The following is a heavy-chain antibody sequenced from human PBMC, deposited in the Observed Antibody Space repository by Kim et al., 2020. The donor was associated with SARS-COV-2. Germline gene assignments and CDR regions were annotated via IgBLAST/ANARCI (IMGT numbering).Heavy chain of an antibody. D-gene: IGHD3-10*01. Sequence: KGRVTMSVDTSKNQFSLKLSSVTAADTAVYYCARGTSPGSGSSPRGGMDVWGQGTTVTVSS. V-gene: IGHV4-4*06. CDR3: ARGTSPGSGSSPRGGMDV. J-gene: IGHJ6*02.